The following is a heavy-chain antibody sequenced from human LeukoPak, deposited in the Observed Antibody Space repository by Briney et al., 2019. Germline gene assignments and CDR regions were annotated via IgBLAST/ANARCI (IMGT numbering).Heavy chain of an antibody. D-gene: IGHD4-23*01. CDR3: ARVLYGGTSPLNY. J-gene: IGHJ4*02. CDR1: GYTFTSYD. CDR2: VNPNSGNT. V-gene: IGHV1-8*03. Sequence: GASVTVSCTASGYTFTSYDINWVRQATGQGHEWMGCVNPNSGNTGFAQKFQGRVTITRNTSISTAYMELSSLRSEDTAVYYCARVLYGGTSPLNYWGQGTLVTVSS.